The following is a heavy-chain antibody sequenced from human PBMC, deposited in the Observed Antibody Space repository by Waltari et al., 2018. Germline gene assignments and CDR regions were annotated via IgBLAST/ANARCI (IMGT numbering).Heavy chain of an antibody. CDR3: ARSTGTTQASDY. CDR1: GYTFSNYG. Sequence: QVLLVQSGFEVKKPGASVKVSCKASGYTFSNYGVNWVRQAPGQGLEWVGLIGPYNDNTDYAQKFQGRVTMTAHTSTSTAYMELRSLTSDDTAVYFCARSTGTTQASDYWGQGTLVTVSS. V-gene: IGHV1-18*04. J-gene: IGHJ4*02. D-gene: IGHD1-1*01. CDR2: IGPYNDNT.